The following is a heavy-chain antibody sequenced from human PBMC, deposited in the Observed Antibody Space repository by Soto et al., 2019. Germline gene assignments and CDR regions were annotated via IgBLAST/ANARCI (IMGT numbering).Heavy chain of an antibody. D-gene: IGHD3-9*01. V-gene: IGHV3-33*01. CDR1: GFTFSSYG. CDR3: ARAFQGTGYHYGMDV. J-gene: IGHJ6*02. Sequence: QVQLVESGGGVVKPGRSLRLSCAASGFTFSSYGMHWVRQAPGKGLEWVAVIWYDGSNKYYADTVKGRFTISRDNSKNTLYLQMNSLRAEDTAVYYCARAFQGTGYHYGMDVWGQGTTVTVSS. CDR2: IWYDGSNK.